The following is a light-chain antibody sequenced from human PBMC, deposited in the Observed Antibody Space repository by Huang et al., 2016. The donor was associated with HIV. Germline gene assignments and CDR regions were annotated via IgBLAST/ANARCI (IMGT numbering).Light chain of an antibody. Sequence: EVVLTQSPGTLSLSPGERATLSCRASGSVTGAYLAWYQQKPGQAPRLLIYGASTRATGIPDRFSGSGSGTDFTLTISRLEPEDSAVYYCQEYGISLWTFGQGTKVEIK. CDR2: GAS. V-gene: IGKV3-20*01. CDR1: GSVTGAY. J-gene: IGKJ1*01. CDR3: QEYGISLWT.